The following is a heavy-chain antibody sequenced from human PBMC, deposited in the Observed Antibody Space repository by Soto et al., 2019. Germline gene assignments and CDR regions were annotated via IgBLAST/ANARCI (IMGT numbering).Heavy chain of an antibody. D-gene: IGHD2-15*01. J-gene: IGHJ5*02. V-gene: IGHV4-4*02. Sequence: QVQLKESGPGLVKPSGTLSLTCAVSGDSMSSDNWWSWVRQPPGKGLEWIGEIYQSGTTNYNPSLQSRVTISVDKSNNQFSLTLSSVTAAATAVYYCASHCRGYCLSSWGQGTLVTVSS. CDR1: GDSMSSDNW. CDR2: IYQSGTT. CDR3: ASHCRGYCLSS.